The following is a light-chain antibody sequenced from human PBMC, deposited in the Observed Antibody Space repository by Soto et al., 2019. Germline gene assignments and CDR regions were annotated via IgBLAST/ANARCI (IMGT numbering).Light chain of an antibody. CDR1: SSDVGGYNY. CDR3: NSFTRSGTLWV. V-gene: IGLV2-14*03. Sequence: QSVLTQPASVSGSPGQSITISCTGTSSDVGGYNYVSWYQQHPGKAPKLIIYDVANRPSGVSNRFSGSKSGNTASLTISGLQAEDEADYYCNSFTRSGTLWVLGGGTKLTVL. J-gene: IGLJ3*02. CDR2: DVA.